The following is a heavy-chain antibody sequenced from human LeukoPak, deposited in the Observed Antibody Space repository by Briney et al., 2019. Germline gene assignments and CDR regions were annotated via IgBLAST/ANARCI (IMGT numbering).Heavy chain of an antibody. D-gene: IGHD3-10*01. J-gene: IGHJ4*02. Sequence: PGASLQISCKGSGYSFTSYWISWVRQMPGKGLEWMGRIDPSDFYTNYSPSFQGHVTISADKSISTAYLQWSSLKASDTAMYYCARGITMVRGVLTYYFDYWGQGTLVTVSS. V-gene: IGHV5-10-1*01. CDR3: ARGITMVRGVLTYYFDY. CDR1: GYSFTSYW. CDR2: IDPSDFYT.